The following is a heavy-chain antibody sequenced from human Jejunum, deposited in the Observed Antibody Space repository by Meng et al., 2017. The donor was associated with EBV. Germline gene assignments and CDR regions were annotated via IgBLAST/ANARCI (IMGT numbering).Heavy chain of an antibody. Sequence: QVVQSGAEVKKPGASVKVSCKASGYTFTKYYMHWVRQAPGQGLQWIGRNNLNSGFSSYSRKFKGRVTLTLDTTTNTAYMELGGLESDDTAVYYCARSTLTSYYDRWFDPWGQGTLVTVSS. CDR3: ARSTLTSYYDRWFDP. CDR1: GYTFTKYY. CDR2: NNLNSGFS. D-gene: IGHD1-26*01. J-gene: IGHJ5*02. V-gene: IGHV1-2*06.